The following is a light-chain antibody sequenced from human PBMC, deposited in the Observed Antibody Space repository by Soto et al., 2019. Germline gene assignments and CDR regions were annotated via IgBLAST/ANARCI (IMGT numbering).Light chain of an antibody. CDR2: DAS. V-gene: IGKV3-20*01. Sequence: ETVLTQFPGTLSLSRGERATLSCRASQSVSSNYLAWDQQRPGQAPRLLIYDASSRAAGIPDRFSGSGSGTDFPLTINRLEPDDVAVYYCQHYGTSPSWTFGQGTKVDIK. CDR3: QHYGTSPSWT. CDR1: QSVSSNY. J-gene: IGKJ1*01.